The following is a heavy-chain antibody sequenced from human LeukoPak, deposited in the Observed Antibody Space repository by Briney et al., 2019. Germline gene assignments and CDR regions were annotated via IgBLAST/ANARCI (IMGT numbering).Heavy chain of an antibody. J-gene: IGHJ4*02. CDR1: GFTFSSYS. CDR3: ARPPKRDSSCYFDY. V-gene: IGHV3-21*01. CDR2: ISSSSSYI. D-gene: IGHD3-22*01. Sequence: PGGSLRLSCAASGFTFSSYSMNWVRQAPGKGLEWVSSISSSSSYIYYADSVKGRFTISRDNAKTSLYLQMNSLRAEDTAVYYCARPPKRDSSCYFDYWGQGTLVTVSS.